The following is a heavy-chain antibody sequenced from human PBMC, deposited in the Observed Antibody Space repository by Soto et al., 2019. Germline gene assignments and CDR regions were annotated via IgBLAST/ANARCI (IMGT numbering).Heavy chain of an antibody. CDR1: GFTFSNYA. D-gene: IGHD1-26*01. Sequence: GGSLRLSCAASGFTFSNYAMHWVRQAPGKGLEWVAVISYDEINKYYADSVKGRFTISRDNSKNTLSLQMNTLRAVDTAVYYCATFLLVGSFDIWGQGTMVTVSS. J-gene: IGHJ3*02. CDR2: ISYDEINK. V-gene: IGHV3-30-3*01. CDR3: ATFLLVGSFDI.